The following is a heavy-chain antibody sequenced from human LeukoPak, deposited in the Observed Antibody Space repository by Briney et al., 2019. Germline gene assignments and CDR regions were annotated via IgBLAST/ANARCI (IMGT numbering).Heavy chain of an antibody. Sequence: GGSLRLSCAASGFTFSSSWMYWVRQAPGKGLVWVSRINSDESITTYADSVKGRFTISGDNAKNTLYLQMNSLRAEDTAVYYCARAGYSSSWHPLDCWSQGTLVTVSS. CDR3: ARAGYSSSWHPLDC. D-gene: IGHD6-13*01. V-gene: IGHV3-74*01. J-gene: IGHJ4*02. CDR1: GFTFSSSW. CDR2: INSDESIT.